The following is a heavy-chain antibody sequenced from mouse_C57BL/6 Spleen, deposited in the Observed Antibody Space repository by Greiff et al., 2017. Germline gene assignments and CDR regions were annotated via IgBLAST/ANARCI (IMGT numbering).Heavy chain of an antibody. CDR1: GYTFTDYE. V-gene: IGHV1-15*01. Sequence: QVQLQQSGAELVRPGASVTLSCKASGYTFTDYEMHWVKQTPVHGLEWIGAIDPETGGTAYNQKFKGQAILTADKSSSTAYMELRSLTSEDSAVYYCTRGKDSTSAWFAYWGQGTLVTVSA. CDR2: IDPETGGT. J-gene: IGHJ3*01. CDR3: TRGKDSTSAWFAY. D-gene: IGHD5-1*01.